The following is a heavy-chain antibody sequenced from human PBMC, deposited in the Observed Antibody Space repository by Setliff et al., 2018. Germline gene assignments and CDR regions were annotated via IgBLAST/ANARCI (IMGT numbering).Heavy chain of an antibody. CDR3: ASERESASRQTYFDS. Sequence: SETLSLTCTVSGGSISSGSYYWSWIRQPAGKGLEWIGHIYYSGSTNYNPSLKSRVTILSDTSKNQFSLILSSVTAADTAVYYCASERESASRQTYFDSWGQGTLVTVSS. CDR1: GGSISSGSYY. D-gene: IGHD2-15*01. V-gene: IGHV4-61*10. J-gene: IGHJ4*02. CDR2: IYYSGST.